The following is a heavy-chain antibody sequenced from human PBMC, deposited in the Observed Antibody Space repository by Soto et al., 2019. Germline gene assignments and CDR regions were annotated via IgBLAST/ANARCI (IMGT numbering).Heavy chain of an antibody. CDR1: GDSINSYY. CDR2: IYTSGST. CDR3: ARELMTCYDFWSGSNPAGMDV. V-gene: IGHV4-4*07. J-gene: IGHJ6*02. D-gene: IGHD3-3*01. Sequence: SETLSLTCTVSGDSINSYYWSWIRQPAGKGLEWIGRIYTSGSTNYNPSLKSRVTMSVDTSKNQFSLKLNSVTAADTAVYYCARELMTCYDFWSGSNPAGMDVWGQGTTVTVSS.